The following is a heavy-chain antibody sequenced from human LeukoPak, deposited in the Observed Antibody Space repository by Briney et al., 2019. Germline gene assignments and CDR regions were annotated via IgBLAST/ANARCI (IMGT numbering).Heavy chain of an antibody. CDR2: IIPIFGTA. V-gene: IGHV1-69*13. J-gene: IGHJ4*02. CDR1: GGTFISYA. Sequence: ASVKVSCKASGGTFISYAISWARQAPGQGLEWMGGIIPIFGTANYAQKFQGRVTITADESTSAAYMELSSLRSEDTAVYYCARERRGYSGYPGNNYFDYWGQGTLVTVSS. D-gene: IGHD5-12*01. CDR3: ARERRGYSGYPGNNYFDY.